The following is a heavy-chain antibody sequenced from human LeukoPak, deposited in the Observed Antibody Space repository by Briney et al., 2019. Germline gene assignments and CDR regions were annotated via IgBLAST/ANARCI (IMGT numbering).Heavy chain of an antibody. J-gene: IGHJ4*02. D-gene: IGHD6-13*01. CDR2: ISSSSSYI. CDR1: GFTFSSYS. CDR3: ARADKGAAGQN. V-gene: IGHV3-21*01. Sequence: PGGSLRLSCAASGFTFSSYSMNWVRQAPGKGLEWVSSISSSSSYIYYADSVKGRFAISRDNAKNSLYLQMNSLRAEDTAVYYCARADKGAAGQNWGQGTLVTVSS.